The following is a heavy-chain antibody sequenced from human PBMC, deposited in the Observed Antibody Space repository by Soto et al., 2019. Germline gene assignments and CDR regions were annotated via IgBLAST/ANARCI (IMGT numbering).Heavy chain of an antibody. CDR1: GGSISSYY. V-gene: IGHV4-59*01. D-gene: IGHD2-2*01. CDR2: IYYSGST. J-gene: IGHJ6*02. CDR3: ARGAAMRSYGMDV. Sequence: SETLSLTCTVSGGSISSYYWSWIRQPPGQGLEWIGYIYYSGSTNYNPSLKSRVTISVDTSKNQFSLKLSSVTAADTAVYYCARGAAMRSYGMDVWGQGTTVTVSS.